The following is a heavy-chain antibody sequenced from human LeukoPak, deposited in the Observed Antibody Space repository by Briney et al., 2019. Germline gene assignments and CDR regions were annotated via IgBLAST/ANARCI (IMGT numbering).Heavy chain of an antibody. CDR1: GFTLSVDV. CDR2: IRYDGSNK. V-gene: IGHV3-30*02. Sequence: PGGSLRLSCAVSGFTLSVDVMQWVRQAPGKGLEWVAFIRYDGSNKFYADSVKGRFTISRDDSKNTVYLEMNSLRPEDTAVYYCAKVEYTSSWYGVGSLDYWGQGTLVTVSA. D-gene: IGHD6-13*01. CDR3: AKVEYTSSWYGVGSLDY. J-gene: IGHJ4*02.